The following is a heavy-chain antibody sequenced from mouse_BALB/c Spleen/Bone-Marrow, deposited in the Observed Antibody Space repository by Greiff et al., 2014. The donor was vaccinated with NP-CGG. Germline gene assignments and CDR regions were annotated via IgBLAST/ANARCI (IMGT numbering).Heavy chain of an antibody. D-gene: IGHD6-2*01. CDR3: ARSLSRYAMDY. CDR1: GYTFTSYY. CDR2: IYPGNVNT. J-gene: IGHJ4*01. Sequence: VMLVESGPELVKPGASVRISCKASGYTFTSYYIHWVKQRPGQGLEWIGWIYPGNVNTKYNEKFKGKATLTADKSSSTAYMQLSSLTSEDSAVYFCARSLSRYAMDYWGQGTSVTVSS. V-gene: IGHV1S56*01.